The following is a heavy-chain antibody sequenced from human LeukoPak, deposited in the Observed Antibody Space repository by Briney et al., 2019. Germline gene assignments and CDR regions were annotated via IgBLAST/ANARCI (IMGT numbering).Heavy chain of an antibody. J-gene: IGHJ4*02. Sequence: GASVKVSCKASGYTFTGYALHWVRQAPGQRLEWMGWINGGSGYTKYSQNFQGRVTITRDTSASTAYLELSSLRSEDTAVYYCARDWGYQLIAYWGQGTLVTVSS. CDR1: GYTFTGYA. CDR3: ARDWGYQLIAY. V-gene: IGHV1-3*01. CDR2: INGGSGYT. D-gene: IGHD2-2*01.